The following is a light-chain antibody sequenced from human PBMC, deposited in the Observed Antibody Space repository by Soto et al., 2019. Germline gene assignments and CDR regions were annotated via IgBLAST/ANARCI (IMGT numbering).Light chain of an antibody. J-gene: IGKJ1*01. Sequence: DIQLTQSPSFLSASVGDRVSITCRASQDIRSYLAWYQRKPGKAPNLLIYASSYLQSGVPSRFSGSDSGTEFTLTISSLQPEDFATYYCQQLKTFPPTFGQGTKVEIK. CDR1: QDIRSY. CDR3: QQLKTFPPT. V-gene: IGKV1-9*01. CDR2: ASS.